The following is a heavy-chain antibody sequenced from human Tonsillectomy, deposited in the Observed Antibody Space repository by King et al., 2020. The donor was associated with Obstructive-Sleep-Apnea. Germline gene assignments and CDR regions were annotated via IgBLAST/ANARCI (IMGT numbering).Heavy chain of an antibody. J-gene: IGHJ6*02. CDR3: ASHRFDARDGMDV. D-gene: IGHD2/OR15-2a*01. V-gene: IGHV5-51*01. CDR1: GYRFTRNW. CDR2: FFPGDSDT. Sequence: QLVQSGAEVKKPGESLKISCKGSGYRFTRNWIAWVRQVPGKGLEWMGSFFPGDSDTRNSPSFQGQVTFSVDKSINTAYLQWSSLKASDTAMYYCASHRFDARDGMDVWGQGTTVIVS.